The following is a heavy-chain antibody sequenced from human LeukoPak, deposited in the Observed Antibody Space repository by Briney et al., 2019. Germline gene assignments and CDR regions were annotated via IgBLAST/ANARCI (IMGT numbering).Heavy chain of an antibody. D-gene: IGHD3-10*01. V-gene: IGHV1-3*01. CDR3: ARDRGDYYGSGYFDY. CDR1: GYTFTSYA. Sequence: ASVKVSCKASGYTFTSYAVHWVRQAPGQRLEWMGWINAGNGNTKYSQKFQGRVTITRDTSASTAYMELSSLGSEDTAVYYCARDRGDYYGSGYFDYWGQGTLVTVSS. J-gene: IGHJ4*02. CDR2: INAGNGNT.